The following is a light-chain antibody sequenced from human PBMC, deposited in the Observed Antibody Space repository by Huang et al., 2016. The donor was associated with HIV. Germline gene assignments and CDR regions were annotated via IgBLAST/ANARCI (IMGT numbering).Light chain of an antibody. CDR3: QQYGSSPIT. V-gene: IGKV3D-20*01. CDR2: DAA. CDR1: QSVSSSY. Sequence: EIVLTQSPATLSLSPGERATLSCGARQSVSSSYLAWYQQKPGLAPRLLIYDAASRDTGIPDRFSGSGAGTDFTLTISRLEPEDFAVYYCQQYGSSPITFGQGTRLEIK. J-gene: IGKJ5*01.